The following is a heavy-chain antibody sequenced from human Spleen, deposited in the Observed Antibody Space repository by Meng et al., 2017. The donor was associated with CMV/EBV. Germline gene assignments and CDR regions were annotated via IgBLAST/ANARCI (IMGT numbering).Heavy chain of an antibody. J-gene: IGHJ4*02. V-gene: IGHV3-21*01. CDR3: ARGYCSGGSCFFDY. D-gene: IGHD2-15*01. Sequence: GESLKISCAASGFTFSSYSMNWVRQAPGKGLEWVSSISSSSSYIYYADSVKGRFTISRDNAKNSLYLQMNSLRAEDTAVYYCARGYCSGGSCFFDYWGQGTLVTVS. CDR2: ISSSSSYI. CDR1: GFTFSSYS.